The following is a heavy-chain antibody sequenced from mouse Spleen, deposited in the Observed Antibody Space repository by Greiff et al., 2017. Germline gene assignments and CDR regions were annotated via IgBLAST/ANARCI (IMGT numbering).Heavy chain of an antibody. CDR3: ARGELITTWFAY. Sequence: VQLQQPGAELVRPGSSVKLSCKASGYTFTSYWMDWVKQRPGQGLEWIGNIYPSDSETHYNQKFKDKATLTVDKSSSTAYMQLSSLTSEDSAVYYCARGELITTWFAYWGQGTLVTVSA. V-gene: IGHV1-61*01. J-gene: IGHJ3*01. CDR1: GYTFTSYW. D-gene: IGHD2-4*01. CDR2: IYPSDSET.